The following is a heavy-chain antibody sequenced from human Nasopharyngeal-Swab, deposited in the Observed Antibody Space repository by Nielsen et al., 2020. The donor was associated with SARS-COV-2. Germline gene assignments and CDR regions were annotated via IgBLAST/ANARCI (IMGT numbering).Heavy chain of an antibody. V-gene: IGHV4-59*01. CDR3: AREAYYYGSGTYDS. CDR2: LYYSGIT. D-gene: IGHD3-10*01. Sequence: RQAPGKGLEWIGYLYYSGITNYNPSPMSRVTISMDKSKNQFSLNLSSVNAADTAVYFCAREAYYYGSGTYDSWGQGTLVTVSS. J-gene: IGHJ4*02.